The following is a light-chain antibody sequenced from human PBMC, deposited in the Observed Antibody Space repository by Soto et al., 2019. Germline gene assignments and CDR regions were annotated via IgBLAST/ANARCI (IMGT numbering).Light chain of an antibody. J-gene: IGKJ3*01. Sequence: IVLTQSPGTLSLSPGERATLSCRASQSVSSSHLAWYQQKPGQAPRLLIYGASRRSTGIPDRFSGSGSGTDFTLTISRLEPADFAVYYCQQYCSSPVTFGPGTKVDIK. CDR1: QSVSSSH. CDR3: QQYCSSPVT. V-gene: IGKV3-20*01. CDR2: GAS.